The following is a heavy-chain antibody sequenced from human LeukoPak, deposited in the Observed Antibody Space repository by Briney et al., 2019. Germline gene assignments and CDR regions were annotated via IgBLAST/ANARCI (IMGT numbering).Heavy chain of an antibody. V-gene: IGHV6-1*01. CDR1: GDSVSSNSAA. Sequence: SQTLSLTCAISGDSVSSNSAAWNWIRQSPSRGLEWLGRTYYRSKWYNDYAVSVKSRITINPDTSKNQFSLQLNSVTPEDTAVYYYARAEQQLVWNAFDIWGQGTMVTVSS. CDR2: TYYRSKWYN. J-gene: IGHJ3*02. CDR3: ARAEQQLVWNAFDI. D-gene: IGHD6-13*01.